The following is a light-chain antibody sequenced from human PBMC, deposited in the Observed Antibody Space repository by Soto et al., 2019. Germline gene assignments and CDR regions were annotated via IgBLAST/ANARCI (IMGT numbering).Light chain of an antibody. CDR3: QQYNSYPWT. Sequence: DIQMTQSPSTLSASVGDRVTITCRACQSISSWLAWYQQKPGKAPKLLIYDASSLESGVPSRFSGSGSGTEFTLTISSLQPDDFATYYCQQYNSYPWTFGQGTKVEIK. J-gene: IGKJ1*01. CDR2: DAS. V-gene: IGKV1-5*01. CDR1: QSISSW.